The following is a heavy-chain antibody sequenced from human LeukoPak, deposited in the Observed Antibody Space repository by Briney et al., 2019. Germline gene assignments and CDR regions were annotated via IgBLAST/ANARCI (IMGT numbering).Heavy chain of an antibody. D-gene: IGHD3-22*01. V-gene: IGHV1-24*01. CDR2: FDPEKGDT. Sequence: ASVKVSCKVSGYTLTELSMHWVRQAPGKGFEWLGRFDPEKGDTIYAQKFQGRVTMTRDMSTSTVYMELSSLRSEDTAVYYCARDNITMMHWGQGTLVTVSS. J-gene: IGHJ4*02. CDR3: ARDNITMMH. CDR1: GYTLTELS.